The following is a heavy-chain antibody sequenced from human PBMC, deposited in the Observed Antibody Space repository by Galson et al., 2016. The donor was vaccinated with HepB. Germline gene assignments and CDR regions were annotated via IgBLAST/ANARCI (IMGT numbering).Heavy chain of an antibody. D-gene: IGHD3-9*01. J-gene: IGHJ4*02. CDR1: GGTFSSYA. CDR3: ARANYNLLTGYYSGLDH. Sequence: SVKVSCKASGGTFSSYAISWVRQAPGQGLEWVGRIIPMFGTGTYAQKFQGRVTITADKSTSTVYMDLNSLTSEDTAVYYCARANYNLLTGYYSGLDHWGQGTLVTVSS. CDR2: IIPMFGTG. V-gene: IGHV1-69*06.